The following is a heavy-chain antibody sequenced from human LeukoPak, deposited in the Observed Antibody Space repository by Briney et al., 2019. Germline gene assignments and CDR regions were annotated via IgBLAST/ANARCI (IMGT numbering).Heavy chain of an antibody. J-gene: IGHJ4*02. D-gene: IGHD4-17*01. CDR2: INTNTGNP. V-gene: IGHV7-4-1*02. CDR1: GYTFTSYA. Sequence: ASVKVSCKASGYTFTSYAMNWVRQAPGQGLEWMGWINTNTGNPTYAQGFTGRFVFSLDTSVSTAYLQISSLKAEDTAVYYCASEEPQTTVTTVDYWGQGTLVTVSS. CDR3: ASEEPQTTVTTVDY.